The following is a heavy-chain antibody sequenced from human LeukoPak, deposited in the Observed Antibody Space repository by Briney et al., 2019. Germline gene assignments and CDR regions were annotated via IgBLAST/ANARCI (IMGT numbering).Heavy chain of an antibody. CDR3: AKDSPLYSSSAYYMDV. CDR1: GFTFISYV. Sequence: GGSLRLSCAASGFTFISYVMHWVRQAPGKGLEWVAVISYDGSDKYYADSVKGRFTISRDNSKNTLYLQMNSLRAEDTAVYYCAKDSPLYSSSAYYMDVWVKGTTVTVSS. CDR2: ISYDGSDK. J-gene: IGHJ6*03. V-gene: IGHV3-30*18. D-gene: IGHD6-6*01.